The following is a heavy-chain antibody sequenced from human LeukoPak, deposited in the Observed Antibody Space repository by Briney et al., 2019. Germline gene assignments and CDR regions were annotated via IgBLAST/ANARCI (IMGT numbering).Heavy chain of an antibody. CDR3: VRIPNSANFPNWFDP. J-gene: IGHJ5*02. CDR1: GFTFSSST. V-gene: IGHV3-21*01. CDR2: ISSSSDYI. D-gene: IGHD4/OR15-4a*01. Sequence: GGSLRLSCAASGFTFSSSTMNWVRRVPGKGLEWVSSISSSSDYIYYADSVKGRFTISRDNAKNSLYLQMNSLRAEDTAVYYCVRIPNSANFPNWFDPWGQGTLVTVSS.